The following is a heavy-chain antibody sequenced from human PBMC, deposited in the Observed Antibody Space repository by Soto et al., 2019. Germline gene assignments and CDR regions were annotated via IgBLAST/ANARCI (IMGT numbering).Heavy chain of an antibody. CDR3: ATPMGPSPGDYVWGGYHNAFDI. J-gene: IGHJ3*02. V-gene: IGHV1-24*01. Sequence: ASVKVSCKVSGYTLTELSMHWVRQAPGKGLEWMGGFDPEDGETIYAQKFQGRVTMTEDTSTDTAYMELSSLRSEDTAVYYCATPMGPSPGDYVWGGYHNAFDIWGQGTMVTVSS. CDR1: GYTLTELS. D-gene: IGHD3-16*02. CDR2: FDPEDGET.